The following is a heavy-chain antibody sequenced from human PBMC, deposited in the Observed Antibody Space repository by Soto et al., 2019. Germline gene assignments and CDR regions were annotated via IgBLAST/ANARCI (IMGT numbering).Heavy chain of an antibody. V-gene: IGHV3-48*03. CDR2: ITSSSDAI. CDR3: AILDFGDYLLSYGVDV. D-gene: IGHD4-17*01. Sequence: EVQLVESGGALVHPGGPLRLSCAVSGFPFRSYEMNWVRQAPGKGPEWVSYITSSSDAIYYAASVKGRFTVSRDNAKNSLYLQMNSLRAEDTAVYYCAILDFGDYLLSYGVDVWSQGTTVTVSS. CDR1: GFPFRSYE. J-gene: IGHJ6*02.